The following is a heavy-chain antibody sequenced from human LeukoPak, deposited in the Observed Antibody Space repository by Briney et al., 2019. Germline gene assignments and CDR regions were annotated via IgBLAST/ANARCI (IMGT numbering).Heavy chain of an antibody. CDR1: DGSISNYY. V-gene: IGHV4-4*07. D-gene: IGHD2-21*01. CDR2: IYSSGST. CDR3: ARLAIGRHDC. Sequence: KPSETLSLTCTVSDGSISNYYWSRIRQPAGKGLEWIGRIYSSGSTNYNPSLESRVTLSIDTSKNQFSLKLSSVTAADTAVYYCARLAIGRHDCWGQGTLVTVSS. J-gene: IGHJ4*02.